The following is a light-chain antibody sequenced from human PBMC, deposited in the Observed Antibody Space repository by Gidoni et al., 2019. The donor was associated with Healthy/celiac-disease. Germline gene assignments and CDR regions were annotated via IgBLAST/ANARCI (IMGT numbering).Light chain of an antibody. V-gene: IGLV3-21*04. CDR3: QVWDSSSDHYV. CDR2: YDS. CDR1: NIGSKS. Sequence: SYVLTQPPSVSVAPGKTARVTCGGNNIGSKSVHWYQQTPAQAPVLVIYYDSDRPSGIPERFSGSNAGNTATLTISRVEAGDEADYYCQVWDSSSDHYVFGTGTKVTVL. J-gene: IGLJ1*01.